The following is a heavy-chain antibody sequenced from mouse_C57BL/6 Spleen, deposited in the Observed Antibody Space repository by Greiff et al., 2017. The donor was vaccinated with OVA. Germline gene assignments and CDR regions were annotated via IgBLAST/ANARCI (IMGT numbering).Heavy chain of an antibody. Sequence: VKLQESGAELVRPGTSVKVSCKASGYAFTNYLIEWVKQRPGQGLEWIGVINPGSGGTNYNEKFKGKATLTADKSSSTAYMQLSSLTSEDSAVYFCAGYYDYPLFAYWGQGTLVTVSA. V-gene: IGHV1-54*01. CDR2: INPGSGGT. D-gene: IGHD2-4*01. J-gene: IGHJ3*01. CDR1: GYAFTNYL. CDR3: AGYYDYPLFAY.